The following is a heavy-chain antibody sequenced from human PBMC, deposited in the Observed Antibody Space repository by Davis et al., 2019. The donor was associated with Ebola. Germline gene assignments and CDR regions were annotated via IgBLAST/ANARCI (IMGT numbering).Heavy chain of an antibody. CDR1: GYSFPSYG. CDR2: VDCRSGVT. CDR3: AREISATGNAFDI. D-gene: IGHD1-14*01. J-gene: IGHJ3*02. Sequence: ASVKVSCKASGYSFPSYGITCVRQAPGQGLEWMGRVDCRSGVTDHAQNFQGRVTMTRDTSITTAYMELRSLTSDDTALYYCAREISATGNAFDIWGQGTMVTVSS. V-gene: IGHV1-2*06.